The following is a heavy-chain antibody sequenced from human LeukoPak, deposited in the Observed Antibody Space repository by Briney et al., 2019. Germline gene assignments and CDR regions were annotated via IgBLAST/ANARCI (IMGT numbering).Heavy chain of an antibody. V-gene: IGHV3-30*18. CDR3: AKDKTIYGYCDY. CDR1: GFTLSSYG. CDR2: ISYDGSNK. J-gene: IGHJ4*02. Sequence: PGRSLRLSCAASGFTLSSYGMHWVRQAPGKGLKWLAVISYDGSNKYYADSVKCRFTISRDNSKNTLYLQMNSPRAEDRAVYYCAKDKTIYGYCDYWGQGTLVTVSS. D-gene: IGHD3-9*01.